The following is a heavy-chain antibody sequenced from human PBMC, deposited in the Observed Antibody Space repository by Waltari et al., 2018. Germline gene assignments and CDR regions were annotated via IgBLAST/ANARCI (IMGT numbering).Heavy chain of an antibody. V-gene: IGHV1-2*06. CDR3: AREWYYGSGSYNDYYGMDV. D-gene: IGHD3-10*01. Sequence: QVQLVQSGAEVKKPGASVKVSCKASGYTFTGYYMHWVRQAPGQGLEWMGRINPNSGGTNYAQKFQGRVTMTRDTSISTAYMELSRLRSDDTAVYYCAREWYYGSGSYNDYYGMDVWGQGTTVTVSS. J-gene: IGHJ6*02. CDR2: INPNSGGT. CDR1: GYTFTGYY.